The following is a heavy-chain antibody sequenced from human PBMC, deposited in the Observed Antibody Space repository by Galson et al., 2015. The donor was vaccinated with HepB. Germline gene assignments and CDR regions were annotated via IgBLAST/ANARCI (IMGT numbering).Heavy chain of an antibody. V-gene: IGHV3-30-3*01. J-gene: IGHJ1*01. Sequence: SLRLSCAASGFTFSSYAMHWVRQAPGKGLEWVAVISYDGSNKYYADSVKGRFTISRDNSKNTLYLQMNSLRAEDTAVYYCARDPAYGDYLEYFQHWGQGTLVTVSS. D-gene: IGHD4-17*01. CDR2: ISYDGSNK. CDR1: GFTFSSYA. CDR3: ARDPAYGDYLEYFQH.